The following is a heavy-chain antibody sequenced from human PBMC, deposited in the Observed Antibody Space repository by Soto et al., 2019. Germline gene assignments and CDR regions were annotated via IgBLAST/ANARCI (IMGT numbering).Heavy chain of an antibody. CDR3: AKDRERDAWYEDY. V-gene: IGHV3-23*01. J-gene: IGHJ4*02. Sequence: GGSLRLSCVASGFSFSSYAMSWVRQAPGKGLEWVSVISGSDGSTYYADSVKGRFTISRDNSKNTLYLQMNSLRAEDTAVYYCAKDRERDAWYEDYWGQGTLFTVSS. CDR1: GFSFSSYA. D-gene: IGHD6-13*01. CDR2: ISGSDGST.